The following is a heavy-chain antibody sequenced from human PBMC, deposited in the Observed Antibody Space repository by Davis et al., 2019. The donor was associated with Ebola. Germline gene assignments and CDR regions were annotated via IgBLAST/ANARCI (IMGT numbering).Heavy chain of an antibody. V-gene: IGHV3-11*04. CDR1: GFTFSDYY. Sequence: GESLKISCAASGFTFSDYYMSWIRQAPGKGLEWVSYISSSGSTIYYADSVKGRFTISRDNAKNSLYLQMNSLRAEDTAVYYCARAGYDFWGNWFDPWGQGTLVTVSS. CDR3: ARAGYDFWGNWFDP. CDR2: ISSSGSTI. J-gene: IGHJ5*02. D-gene: IGHD3-3*01.